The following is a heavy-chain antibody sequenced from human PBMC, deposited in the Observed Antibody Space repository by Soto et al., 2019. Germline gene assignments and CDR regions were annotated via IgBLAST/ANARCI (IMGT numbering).Heavy chain of an antibody. V-gene: IGHV1-18*04. CDR3: AATGGHYSGLDV. Sequence: QAQLVQSGSEVKRPGASVKVSCKSSDNNFTYYGSNWLRQTPGQGLEWLGWISGYNANTRDAPKLHDRVTMTADTSTTTAFLEVRSLTADDSGTYFCAATGGHYSGLDVWGQGTTVTVSS. D-gene: IGHD2-8*02. CDR2: ISGYNANT. J-gene: IGHJ6*02. CDR1: DNNFTYYG.